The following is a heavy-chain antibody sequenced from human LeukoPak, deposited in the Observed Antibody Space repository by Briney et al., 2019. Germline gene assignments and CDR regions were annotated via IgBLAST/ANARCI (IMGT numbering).Heavy chain of an antibody. CDR3: ARADCSSTSCYRWFDP. Sequence: GASVKVSCKASGYTFTGYYMHWVRQAPGQGLEWMGWINPSGGSTSYAQKFQGRVTMTRDMSTSTVYMELSSLRSEDTAVYYCARADCSSTSCYRWFDPWGQGTLVTVSS. J-gene: IGHJ5*02. D-gene: IGHD2-2*01. CDR2: INPSGGST. V-gene: IGHV1-46*01. CDR1: GYTFTGYY.